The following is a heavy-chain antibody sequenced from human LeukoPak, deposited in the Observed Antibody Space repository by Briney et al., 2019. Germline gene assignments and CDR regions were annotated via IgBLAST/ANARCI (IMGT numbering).Heavy chain of an antibody. CDR3: ARDKTSSSWWEYNYYGMDV. CDR1: GFTFNTFD. CDR2: ISSGSSSR. D-gene: IGHD6-13*01. V-gene: IGHV3-48*04. Sequence: GGSLRLSCAASGFTFNTFDMTWVRQAPGKGLEWVSYISSGSSSRYYADSVKGRFTISRDNAKNSLYLQMNSLRAEDTAVYYCARDKTSSSWWEYNYYGMDVWGQGTTVTVSS. J-gene: IGHJ6*02.